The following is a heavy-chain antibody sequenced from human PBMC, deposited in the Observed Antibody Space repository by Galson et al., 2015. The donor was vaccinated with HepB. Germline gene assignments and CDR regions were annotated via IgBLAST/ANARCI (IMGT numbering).Heavy chain of an antibody. CDR3: AKDMDTAMVTKDY. CDR2: ISGSGGST. CDR1: GFTFSSYA. Sequence: SLRLSCAASGFTFSSYAVSWVRQAPGKGLEWVSAISGSGGSTYYADSVKGRFTISRDNSKNTLYLQMNSLRAEDTAVYYCAKDMDTAMVTKDYWGQGTLVTVSS. V-gene: IGHV3-23*01. D-gene: IGHD5-18*01. J-gene: IGHJ4*02.